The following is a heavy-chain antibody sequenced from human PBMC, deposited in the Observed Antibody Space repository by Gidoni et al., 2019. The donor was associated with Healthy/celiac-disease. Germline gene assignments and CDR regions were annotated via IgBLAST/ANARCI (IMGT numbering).Heavy chain of an antibody. D-gene: IGHD2-15*01. CDR2: IYPGDSDT. V-gene: IGHV5-51*01. Sequence: VQLVQSGAEVKKPGESLKISCQVSEYSFHSYWIGWVRQMPGKGLEWMGIIYPGDSDTRYSPSFQGQVTISAEKSISTAYLQWSSLKASDTAMYYCARLSCSGGSCYSFSAFDIWGQGTMVTVSS. CDR3: ARLSCSGGSCYSFSAFDI. CDR1: EYSFHSYW. J-gene: IGHJ3*02.